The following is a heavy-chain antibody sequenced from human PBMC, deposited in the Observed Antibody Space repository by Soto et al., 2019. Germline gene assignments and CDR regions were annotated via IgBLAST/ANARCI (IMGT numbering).Heavy chain of an antibody. Sequence: GESLKISCAASGFTFSSYAMSWVRQAPGKGLEWVSAISGSGGSTYYADSVKGRFTISRDNSKNTLYLQMNSLRAEDTAVYYCVNLGGPDAFDIWGQGTMVTVSS. CDR2: ISGSGGST. J-gene: IGHJ3*02. V-gene: IGHV3-23*01. D-gene: IGHD2-15*01. CDR1: GFTFSSYA. CDR3: VNLGGPDAFDI.